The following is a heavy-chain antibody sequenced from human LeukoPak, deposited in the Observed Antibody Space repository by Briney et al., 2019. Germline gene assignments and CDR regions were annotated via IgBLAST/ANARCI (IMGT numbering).Heavy chain of an antibody. J-gene: IGHJ6*03. V-gene: IGHV3-23*01. CDR3: AKGGAATMRDGYNYYYYYMEV. CDR2: ISGSGGHT. D-gene: IGHD5-24*01. Sequence: GGSLRLSCAASGITFSGHAMSWVRQAPGKGLEWASLISGSGGHTYYGDSVKGRFTISRDNSTNRLYLQMNSLRPEDTAVYYCAKGGAATMRDGYNYYYYYMEVWGRGTTVTVSS. CDR1: GITFSGHA.